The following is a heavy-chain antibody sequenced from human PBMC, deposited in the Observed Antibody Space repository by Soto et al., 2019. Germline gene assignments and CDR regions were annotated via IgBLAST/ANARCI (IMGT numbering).Heavy chain of an antibody. CDR2: TYHSGTT. CDR3: AREVNSSPARGPNWFDP. CDR1: GDSINNSHW. D-gene: IGHD6-13*01. V-gene: IGHV4-4*02. J-gene: IGHJ5*02. Sequence: QVQLQESGPGLVQPSGTLSLTCAVSGDSINNSHWWSWVRQTPGKGLEGIGETYHSGTTNDNPSLKTRVTISIDKSKNQFSLKMNSVTAADTAVYYCAREVNSSPARGPNWFDPWGQGTLVTVSS.